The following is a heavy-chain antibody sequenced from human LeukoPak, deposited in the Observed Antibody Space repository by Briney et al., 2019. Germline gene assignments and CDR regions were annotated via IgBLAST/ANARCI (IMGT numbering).Heavy chain of an antibody. J-gene: IGHJ2*01. Sequence: PSETLSPTCAVSGGSISSGGYSWSWIRQPPGKGLEWIGYIYHSGSTYYNPSLKSRVTISVDRSKNQFSLKLSSVTAADTAVYYCARELSPGYFDLWGRGTLVTVSS. V-gene: IGHV4-30-2*01. CDR3: ARELSPGYFDL. CDR2: IYHSGST. CDR1: GGSISSGGYS.